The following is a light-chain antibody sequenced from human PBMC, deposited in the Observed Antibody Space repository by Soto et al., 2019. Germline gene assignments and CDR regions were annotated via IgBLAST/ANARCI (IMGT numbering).Light chain of an antibody. CDR2: TAS. CDR3: QQYTSYSPT. CDR1: QSSSNC. V-gene: IGKV1-5*03. J-gene: IGKJ1*01. Sequence: DTQMTQSPSTLSASVGDRVTITCRASQSSSNCLAWYQQRPGRAPNLLIHTASTLKSGVPSRFSGSGSGTEFTLTISSLQTDDFATYYFQQYTSYSPTLGQGTKVEIK.